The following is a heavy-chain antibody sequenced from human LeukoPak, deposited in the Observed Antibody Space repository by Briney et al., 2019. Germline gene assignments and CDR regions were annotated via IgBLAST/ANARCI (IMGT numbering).Heavy chain of an antibody. CDR2: IYYSGNT. V-gene: IGHV4-39*07. J-gene: IGHJ4*02. D-gene: IGHD5/OR15-5a*01. Sequence: SETLSLTCTVSGASIRSDDQLWGWTRQHPGKGLEWLATIYYSGNTYYNPSLSSRVTISADSSKNQFSLRLRSVTAADAAVYFCARTRGRVSKTDFDSWGQGTLVTVSS. CDR3: ARTRGRVSKTDFDS. CDR1: GASIRSDDQL.